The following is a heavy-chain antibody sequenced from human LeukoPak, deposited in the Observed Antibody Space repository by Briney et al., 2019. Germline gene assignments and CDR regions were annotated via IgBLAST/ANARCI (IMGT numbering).Heavy chain of an antibody. V-gene: IGHV3-7*01. CDR3: ARDSQPVEWEPQHAFDI. Sequence: PGGSLRLSCAASGFTFDDYAMHWVRQAPGEGLEWVAHMKPDGSKKYYVDSVKGRFTISRDNAKNSLYLQMNSLRVEDTAVYYCARDSQPVEWEPQHAFDIWGQGTMVTVSS. CDR1: GFTFDDYA. CDR2: MKPDGSKK. J-gene: IGHJ3*02. D-gene: IGHD1-26*01.